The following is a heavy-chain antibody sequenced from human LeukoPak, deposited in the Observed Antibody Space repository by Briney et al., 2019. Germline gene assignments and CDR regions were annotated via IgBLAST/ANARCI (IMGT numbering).Heavy chain of an antibody. D-gene: IGHD6-13*01. CDR1: GGTFSSYA. Sequence: SVKVSCKASGGTFSSYAISWVRQAPGQGLEWMGRIIPILGIANYAQKFQGRVTITADKSTSTAYMELSSLRSEDTAVYHCAMRVAAAGTGAFDIWGQGTMVTVSS. CDR2: IIPILGIA. CDR3: AMRVAAAGTGAFDI. J-gene: IGHJ3*02. V-gene: IGHV1-69*04.